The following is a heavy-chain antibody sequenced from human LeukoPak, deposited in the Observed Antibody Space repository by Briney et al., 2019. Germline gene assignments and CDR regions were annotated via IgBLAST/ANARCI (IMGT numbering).Heavy chain of an antibody. CDR1: GGSFSGYY. V-gene: IGHV4-34*01. D-gene: IGHD3-10*01. Sequence: PSETLSLTCTVYGGSFSGYYWSWLRQPPGKGLEWIGEINHSGSTNYNPSLKSRVTMSVDTSKNQFSLKLSSVTAADTAVYYCARNLLWFGESASNWFDAWGQGTLGTVSA. CDR3: ARNLLWFGESASNWFDA. CDR2: INHSGST. J-gene: IGHJ5*02.